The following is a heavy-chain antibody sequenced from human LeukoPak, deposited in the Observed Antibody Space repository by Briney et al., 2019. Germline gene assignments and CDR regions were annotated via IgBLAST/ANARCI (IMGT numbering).Heavy chain of an antibody. J-gene: IGHJ4*02. Sequence: SETLSLTCTVSGASISSHYWSWIRQPPGRGLEWIGYTSYTGSADYNPSLKGRVTMSIDTSKNQFSLSLYSVTTTDAAVYFCAGDQNNVAWSYWWGQGTLVTVSS. CDR1: GASISSHY. CDR2: TSYTGSA. CDR3: AGDQNNVAWSYW. V-gene: IGHV4-59*04. D-gene: IGHD3-9*01.